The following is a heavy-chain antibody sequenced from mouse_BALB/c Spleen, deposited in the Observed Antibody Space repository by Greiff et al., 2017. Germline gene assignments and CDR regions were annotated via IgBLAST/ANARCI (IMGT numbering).Heavy chain of an antibody. Sequence: VQLQQSDAELVKPGASVKISCKASGYTFTDYAIHWVKQKPEQGLEWIGYISPGNGDIKYNEKFKGKATLTADKSSSTAYMQLNSLTSEDSAVYFCVTPYWDVDDWGQGTTLTVSS. CDR2: ISPGNGDI. D-gene: IGHD4-1*01. J-gene: IGHJ2*01. V-gene: IGHV1S53*01. CDR1: GYTFTDYA. CDR3: VTPYWDVDD.